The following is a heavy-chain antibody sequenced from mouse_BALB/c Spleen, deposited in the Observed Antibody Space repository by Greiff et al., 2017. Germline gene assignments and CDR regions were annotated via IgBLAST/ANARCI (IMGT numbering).Heavy chain of an antibody. CDR2: ISNGGGST. CDR3: ARHGLTGTFAY. D-gene: IGHD4-1*01. CDR1: GFTFSSYT. V-gene: IGHV5-12-2*01. Sequence: EVQRVESGGGLVQPGGSLKLSCAASGFTFSSYTMSWVRQTPEKRLEWVAYISNGGGSTYYPDTVKGRFTISRDNAKNTLYLQMSSLKSEDTAMYYCARHGLTGTFAYWGQGTLVTVSA. J-gene: IGHJ3*01.